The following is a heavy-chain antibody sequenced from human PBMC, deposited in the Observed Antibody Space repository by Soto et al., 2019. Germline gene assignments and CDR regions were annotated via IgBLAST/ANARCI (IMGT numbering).Heavy chain of an antibody. Sequence: GGSLRLSCAASGFTFSSYEMNWVRQAPGKGLEWVSYISSSGSTIYYADSVKGRFTISRDNAKNSLYLQMNSLRAEDTAVYYCAKIVAFDAFDIWGQGTMVTVSS. V-gene: IGHV3-48*03. CDR3: AKIVAFDAFDI. CDR1: GFTFSSYE. D-gene: IGHD5-12*01. CDR2: ISSSGSTI. J-gene: IGHJ3*02.